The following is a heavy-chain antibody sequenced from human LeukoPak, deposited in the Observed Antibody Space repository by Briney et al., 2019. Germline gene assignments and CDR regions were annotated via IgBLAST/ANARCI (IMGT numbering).Heavy chain of an antibody. Sequence: TGGSLRLSCAASGFTFSSYGMHWVRQAPGKGLEWVAVISYDGSNKYYADSVKGRFTISRDNSKNTPYLQMNSLRAEDTAVYYCAKASSYSSGWYPKNWGQGTLVTVSS. CDR2: ISYDGSNK. CDR3: AKASSYSSGWYPKN. V-gene: IGHV3-30*18. CDR1: GFTFSSYG. D-gene: IGHD6-19*01. J-gene: IGHJ4*02.